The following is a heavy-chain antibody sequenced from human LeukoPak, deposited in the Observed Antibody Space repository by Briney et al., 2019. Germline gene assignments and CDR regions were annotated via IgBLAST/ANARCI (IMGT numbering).Heavy chain of an antibody. J-gene: IGHJ6*02. D-gene: IGHD5-18*01. V-gene: IGHV1-2*02. CDR3: ARDLARMDTTMVTAYYYYYGMDV. CDR2: INPNSGGT. CDR1: GYTFTGYY. Sequence: ASVKVSCKASGYTFTGYYMHWVRQAPGQGLEWMGWINPNSGGTNYAQKFQGRVTMTRDTSISTAYMELSRLRSDDTAVYYCARDLARMDTTMVTAYYYYYGMDVWGQGTTVTVSS.